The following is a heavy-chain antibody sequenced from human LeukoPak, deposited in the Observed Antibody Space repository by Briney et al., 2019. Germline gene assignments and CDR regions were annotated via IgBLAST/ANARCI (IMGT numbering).Heavy chain of an antibody. D-gene: IGHD3-22*01. CDR1: GGSFSGYY. V-gene: IGHV4-34*01. J-gene: IGHJ4*02. Sequence: SETLSLTCAVCGGSFSGYYWSWIRQPPGKGLEWIGEINHSGSTNYNPSLKSRVTISVDTSKNQFSLKLSSVTAADTAVYCCARGSPNYYDSSGYYMFGYWGQGTLVTVSS. CDR3: ARGSPNYYDSSGYYMFGY. CDR2: INHSGST.